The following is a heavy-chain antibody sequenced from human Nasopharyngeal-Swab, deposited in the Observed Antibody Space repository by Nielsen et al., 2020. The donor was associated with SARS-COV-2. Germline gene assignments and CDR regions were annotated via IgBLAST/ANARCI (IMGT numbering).Heavy chain of an antibody. D-gene: IGHD3-9*01. J-gene: IGHJ6*02. Sequence: ASVKVSCKVSGYTLTELSMHWVRQAPGKGLEWMGGFDPEDGETIYAQKFQGRVTMTEDTSTDTAYMELSSLRSEDTAVYYCARDPALYDILTGFRYYYGMDVWGQGTTVTASS. V-gene: IGHV1-24*01. CDR3: ARDPALYDILTGFRYYYGMDV. CDR2: FDPEDGET. CDR1: GYTLTELS.